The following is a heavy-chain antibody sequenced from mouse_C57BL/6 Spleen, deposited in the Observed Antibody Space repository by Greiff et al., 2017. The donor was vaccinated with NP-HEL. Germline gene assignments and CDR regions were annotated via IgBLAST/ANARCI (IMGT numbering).Heavy chain of an antibody. V-gene: IGHV1-54*01. CDR3: ARFLLDWYFDV. D-gene: IGHD2-10*01. CDR2: INPGSGGT. Sequence: QVQLQQSGAELVRPGTSVKVSCKASGYAFTNYLIEWVKQRPGQGLEWIGVINPGSGGTNYNEKFKGKATLTADKSSSTAYMQLSSLTSEDSAVYFCARFLLDWYFDVWGTGTTVTVSS. CDR1: GYAFTNYL. J-gene: IGHJ1*03.